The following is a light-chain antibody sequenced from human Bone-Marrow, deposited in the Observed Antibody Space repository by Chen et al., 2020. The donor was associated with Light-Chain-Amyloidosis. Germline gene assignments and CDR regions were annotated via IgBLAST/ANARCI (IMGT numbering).Light chain of an antibody. CDR2: DDS. J-gene: IGLJ3*02. Sequence: SYVLTQPSSVSVAPGQTATLACGGNNIGSTSVHWYQQTPGQAPLLVVYDDSDRPSGIPDRLSGSNSGNTATLTISRVEAGEEADYYCQVWDRSCDRPVFGGGTKLTVL. CDR3: QVWDRSCDRPV. V-gene: IGLV3-21*02. CDR1: NIGSTS.